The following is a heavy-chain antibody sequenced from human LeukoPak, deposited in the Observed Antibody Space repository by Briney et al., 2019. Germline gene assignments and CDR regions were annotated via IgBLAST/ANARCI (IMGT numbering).Heavy chain of an antibody. CDR3: ARDYYGSGSYLIDY. V-gene: IGHV1-2*02. J-gene: IGHJ4*02. D-gene: IGHD3-10*01. Sequence: ASVKVFCKASGYTFTSYYMHWVRQAPGQGLEWMGWINPNSGGTNYAQKFQGRVTMTRDTSISTAYMELSRLRSDDTAVYYCARDYYGSGSYLIDYWGQGTLVTVSS. CDR1: GYTFTSYY. CDR2: INPNSGGT.